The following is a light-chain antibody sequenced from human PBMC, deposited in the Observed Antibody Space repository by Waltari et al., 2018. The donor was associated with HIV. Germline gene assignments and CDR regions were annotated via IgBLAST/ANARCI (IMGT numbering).Light chain of an antibody. V-gene: IGLV1-40*01. J-gene: IGLJ1*01. CDR2: DNS. Sequence: QSVLTQPPSVSGAQGQRVTISCTGSSYNIGAGYDSHSYQQPPGTAPKLLIYDNSNRPSGVPDRFSGSKSGTSASLAITWLQAEDEAVYYCQSYDSSLSGPYVFGTGTKVTVL. CDR3: QSYDSSLSGPYV. CDR1: SYNIGAGYD.